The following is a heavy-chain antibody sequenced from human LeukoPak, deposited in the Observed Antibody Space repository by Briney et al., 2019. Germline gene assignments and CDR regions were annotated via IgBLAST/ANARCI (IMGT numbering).Heavy chain of an antibody. CDR2: INHSGST. CDR1: GASISSYY. D-gene: IGHD6-19*01. V-gene: IGHV4-34*01. CDR3: ARGRVEGGWTPSRLFDP. J-gene: IGHJ5*02. Sequence: PSETLSLTCTVSGASISSYYWSWIRQPPGKGLEWIGEINHSGSTNYNPSLKSRVTISVDTSKNQFSLKLSSVTAADTAVYYCARGRVEGGWTPSRLFDPWGQGTLVTVSS.